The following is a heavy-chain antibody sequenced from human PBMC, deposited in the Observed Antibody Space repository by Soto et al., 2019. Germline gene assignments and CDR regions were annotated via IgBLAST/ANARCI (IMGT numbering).Heavy chain of an antibody. J-gene: IGHJ4*02. Sequence: SETLSLTCTVSGGSLSGYYWSWIRQPPGKGLEWIGDFYSSGSPHHNPSLKNRVSISEDRSKNEFSLKLSSVTAADTAIYYCAREFYYDSSGIGFDYWGQGTLVT. CDR2: FYSSGSP. V-gene: IGHV4-59*01. CDR3: AREFYYDSSGIGFDY. D-gene: IGHD3-22*01. CDR1: GGSLSGYY.